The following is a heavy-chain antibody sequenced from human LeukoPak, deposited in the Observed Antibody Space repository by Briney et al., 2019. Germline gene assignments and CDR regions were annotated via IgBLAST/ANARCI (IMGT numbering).Heavy chain of an antibody. J-gene: IGHJ4*02. V-gene: IGHV4-4*07. Sequence: SGTLSLTCTVSGGSISSYYWSWIRQPAGKGLEWIGRIYASGNTNYNPSLKSRVTMSVDTSRNQFSLKLNSVTAADTAVYFCVSGYTSSSFDYWGQGALVTVSS. CDR1: GGSISSYY. CDR2: IYASGNT. CDR3: VSGYTSSSFDY. D-gene: IGHD6-6*01.